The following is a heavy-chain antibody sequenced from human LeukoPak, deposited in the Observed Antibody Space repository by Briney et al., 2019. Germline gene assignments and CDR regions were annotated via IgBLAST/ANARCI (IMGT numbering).Heavy chain of an antibody. J-gene: IGHJ4*02. V-gene: IGHV3-23*01. CDR2: ISGSGGST. Sequence: GESLRLSCAASGFTFSSNAMSWGRQAPGKGLEWVSAISGSGGSTYYADSVKGRFTISRDKSKNTLHLQMNSLRAEDTAVYYCAKTYYYDSSGYHFPVYFDYWGQGTLVTVSS. CDR1: GFTFSSNA. D-gene: IGHD3-22*01. CDR3: AKTYYYDSSGYHFPVYFDY.